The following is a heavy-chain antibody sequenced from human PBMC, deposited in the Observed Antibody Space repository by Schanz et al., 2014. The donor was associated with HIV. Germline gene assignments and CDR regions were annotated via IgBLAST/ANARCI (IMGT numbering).Heavy chain of an antibody. CDR1: GYRFTDYS. V-gene: IGHV1-2*02. D-gene: IGHD6-6*01. J-gene: IGHJ6*02. CDR2: INPNSGDT. CDR3: AREPSFSGLDV. Sequence: QVQLVQPGAEVRKPGASVKVSCKASGYRFTDYSIHWVRQAPGQGLVWMGWINPNSGDTKYEQKFQDRVTMTRDMSISTAYMELSSLRYDDTAVYYCAREPSFSGLDVWGQGTTVIVSS.